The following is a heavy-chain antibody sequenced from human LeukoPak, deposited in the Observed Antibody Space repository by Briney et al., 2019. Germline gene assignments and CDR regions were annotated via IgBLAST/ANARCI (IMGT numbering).Heavy chain of an antibody. CDR3: ARITGTTRVDY. D-gene: IGHD1-7*01. CDR1: GGSFSGYY. J-gene: IGHJ4*02. Sequence: SETLPLTCAVYGGSFSGYYWSWIRQPPGKGLEWIGEINHSGSTNYNPSLKRRVTISVDTSKNQFSLKLSSVTAADTAVYYCARITGTTRVDYGGPGTLVTVSS. CDR2: INHSGST. V-gene: IGHV4-34*01.